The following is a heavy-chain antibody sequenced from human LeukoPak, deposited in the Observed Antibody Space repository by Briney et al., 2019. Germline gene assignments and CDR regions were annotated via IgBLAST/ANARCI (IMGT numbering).Heavy chain of an antibody. Sequence: QAGGSLRLSCAASGFTFDDYAMHWVRQAPGKSLEWVSLITWDGDNTYYANSVKGRFTISRDNAKNSLYLQMNSLRAEDTALYYCAKDIARYYYGSGSYYSWGKGTTVTISS. J-gene: IGHJ6*04. V-gene: IGHV3-43D*03. CDR1: GFTFDDYA. CDR2: ITWDGDNT. CDR3: AKDIARYYYGSGSYYS. D-gene: IGHD3-10*01.